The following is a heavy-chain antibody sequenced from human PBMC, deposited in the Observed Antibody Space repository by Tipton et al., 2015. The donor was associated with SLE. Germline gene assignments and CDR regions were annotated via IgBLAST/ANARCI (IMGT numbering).Heavy chain of an antibody. CDR2: MYYSGTTGGGN. J-gene: IGHJ4*02. D-gene: IGHD3-3*01. CDR1: GASISSNCYF. Sequence: TLSLTCTVSGASISSNCYFWGWIRQPPGKGLDWIGSMYYSGTTGGGNYYNPSLESRVTMSVDASNNHFSLKLSSVTAADTAVYYCARDGNLYYDFWSGYRYFDYWGKGTLVTVSS. CDR3: ARDGNLYYDFWSGYRYFDY. V-gene: IGHV4-39*02.